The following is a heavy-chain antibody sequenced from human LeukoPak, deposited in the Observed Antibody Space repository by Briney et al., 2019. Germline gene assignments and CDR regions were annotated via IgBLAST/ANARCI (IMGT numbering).Heavy chain of an antibody. Sequence: GGSLRLSCAASSFAFSRYWFHWVRQAPGKGLDWVSRIDTNGRTTNYADSVKGRFTISRDNAKNTLCLEMRSLRAEDTAVYYCARDLAGADDYWGQGTLVTVSS. J-gene: IGHJ4*02. CDR2: IDTNGRTT. CDR1: SFAFSRYW. V-gene: IGHV3-74*01. CDR3: ARDLAGADDY. D-gene: IGHD6-13*01.